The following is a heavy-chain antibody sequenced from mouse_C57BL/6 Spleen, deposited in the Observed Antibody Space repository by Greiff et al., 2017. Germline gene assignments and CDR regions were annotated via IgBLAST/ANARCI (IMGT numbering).Heavy chain of an antibody. V-gene: IGHV5-16*01. CDR1: GFTFSDYY. D-gene: IGHD1-1*01. Sequence: EVQLVESEGGLVQPGSSMKLSCTASGFTFSDYYMAWVRQVPEKGLEWVANINYDGSSTYYLDSLKSRFIISRDNAKNILYLQMSSLKSEDTATYYCARERNGSLDYWGQGTTLTVSS. CDR2: INYDGSST. CDR3: ARERNGSLDY. J-gene: IGHJ2*01.